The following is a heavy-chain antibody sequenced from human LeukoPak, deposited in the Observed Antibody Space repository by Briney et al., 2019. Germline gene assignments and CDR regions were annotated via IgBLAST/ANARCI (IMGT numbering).Heavy chain of an antibody. CDR1: GYTFTSYA. V-gene: IGHV1-3*01. D-gene: IGHD3-9*01. Sequence: ASVKVSCKASGYTFTSYAMHWVRQAAGQRLEWMGWINAGNGNTKYSQKFQGRVTITRDTSASTAYMELSSLRSEDTAVYYCAREISRYFYWPYLDYWGQGALVTVSS. CDR2: INAGNGNT. J-gene: IGHJ4*02. CDR3: AREISRYFYWPYLDY.